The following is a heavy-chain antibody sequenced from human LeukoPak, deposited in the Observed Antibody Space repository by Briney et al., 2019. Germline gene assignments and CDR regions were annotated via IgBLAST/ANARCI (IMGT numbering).Heavy chain of an antibody. D-gene: IGHD5-24*01. Sequence: ASVKVSCKASGYTFTSYYMHWVRQAPGQGLEWMGVINPSGGSTSYAQKFQGRVTMTRDMSTTTVYMELSSLRSEDTAAYFCARDKRRDVTYSCFDHWGQGTLVTVSS. CDR1: GYTFTSYY. J-gene: IGHJ4*02. CDR2: INPSGGST. V-gene: IGHV1-46*01. CDR3: ARDKRRDVTYSCFDH.